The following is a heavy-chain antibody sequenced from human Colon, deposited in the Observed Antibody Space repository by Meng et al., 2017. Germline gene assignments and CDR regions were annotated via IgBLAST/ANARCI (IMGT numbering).Heavy chain of an antibody. CDR3: ARGYYDSSGYGYWYFDL. V-gene: IGHV4-30-4*01. Sequence: GPLQESGPGLVKPSPTLSPTCTVSGGSISSGDYYWSWIRQPPGKGLEWIGYIYYSGSTYYNPSLKSRVTISVDTSKNQFSLKLSSVTAADTAVYYCARGYYDSSGYGYWYFDLWGRGTLVTVSS. CDR2: IYYSGST. D-gene: IGHD3-22*01. CDR1: GGSISSGDYY. J-gene: IGHJ2*01.